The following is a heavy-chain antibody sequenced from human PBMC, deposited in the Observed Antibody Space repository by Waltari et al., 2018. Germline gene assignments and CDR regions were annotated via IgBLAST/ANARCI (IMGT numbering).Heavy chain of an antibody. CDR2: IFSTGTT. J-gene: IGHJ5*02. CDR3: ARGGYDYWGRIDP. D-gene: IGHD3-3*01. V-gene: IGHV4-4*07. Sequence: VQLQESGPGPVKPSETLSLTCTVSGGSISSYYWNWIRQPADKGLEWLGRIFSTGTTNYNPSFKSRVTMSVDTSKNQFSLKLRSVTAADTAVYYCARGGYDYWGRIDPWGQGTLVTVSS. CDR1: GGSISSYY.